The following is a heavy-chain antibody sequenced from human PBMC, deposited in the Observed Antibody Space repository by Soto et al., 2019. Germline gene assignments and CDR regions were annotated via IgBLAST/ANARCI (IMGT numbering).Heavy chain of an antibody. Sequence: GGSLRLSCAASGFPFSSYAMSWVRQAPGKGLEWVSAISGSGGSTYYADSVKGRFTISRDNSKNTLYLQMNSLRAEDTAVYYCAKEYYYDSSGSSPFVDWGQGTLVTVSS. J-gene: IGHJ4*02. CDR3: AKEYYYDSSGSSPFVD. CDR2: ISGSGGST. V-gene: IGHV3-23*01. D-gene: IGHD3-22*01. CDR1: GFPFSSYA.